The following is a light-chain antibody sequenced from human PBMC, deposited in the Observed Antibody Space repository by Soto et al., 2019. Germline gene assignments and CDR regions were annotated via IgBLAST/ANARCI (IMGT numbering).Light chain of an antibody. CDR1: SSDVGLYNL. CDR3: CSYAGGSTYV. J-gene: IGLJ1*01. CDR2: EVS. V-gene: IGLV2-23*02. Sequence: QSGLPQPASVSGSPGQSITISCTGTSSDVGLYNLVSWYQHHPGKAPKLMIHEVSKRPSGVSSRFSGSKSGNTASLTISGLQAEDEADYYCCSYAGGSTYVFGTGTKVTV.